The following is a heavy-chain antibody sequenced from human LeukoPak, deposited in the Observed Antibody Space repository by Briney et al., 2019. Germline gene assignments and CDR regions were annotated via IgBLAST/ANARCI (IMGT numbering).Heavy chain of an antibody. CDR3: ATPRVTLPHDAFDI. Sequence: ASVKVSCKASGYTFTSYYMHWVRQAPGQGLEWMGIINPSGGSTSYAQKFQGRVTITADESTSTAYMELSSLRSEDTAVYYCATPRVTLPHDAFDIWGQGTMVTVSS. D-gene: IGHD2-21*02. CDR1: GYTFTSYY. V-gene: IGHV1-46*01. CDR2: INPSGGST. J-gene: IGHJ3*02.